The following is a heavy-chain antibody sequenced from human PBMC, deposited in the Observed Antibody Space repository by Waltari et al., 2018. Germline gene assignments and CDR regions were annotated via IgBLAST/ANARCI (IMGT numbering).Heavy chain of an antibody. CDR2: ISYDGSNK. J-gene: IGHJ6*02. CDR1: GFTFSSYA. CDR3: ARDITMIVVVLNYGMDV. Sequence: QVQLVESGGGVVQPGRSLRLSCAASGFTFSSYAMHWVRQAPGKGLEWVAVISYDGSNKYYADSVKGRFTISRDNSKNTLYLQMNSLRAEDTAVYYCARDITMIVVVLNYGMDVWGQGTT. D-gene: IGHD3-22*01. V-gene: IGHV3-30*01.